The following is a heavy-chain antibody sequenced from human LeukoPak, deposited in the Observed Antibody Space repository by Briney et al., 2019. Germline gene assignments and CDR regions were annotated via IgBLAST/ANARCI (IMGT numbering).Heavy chain of an antibody. CDR3: AKGSYDSSGYHLDY. CDR2: ISYDGSNK. Sequence: PGGSLRLSCAASGFTFSSYAMHWVRQAPGKGLEWVAVISYDGSNKYYADSVKGRFTISRDNSRNTLSLQMNSLRAEDTAVYYCAKGSYDSSGYHLDYWGQGTLVTVSS. CDR1: GFTFSSYA. D-gene: IGHD3-22*01. V-gene: IGHV3-30-3*01. J-gene: IGHJ4*02.